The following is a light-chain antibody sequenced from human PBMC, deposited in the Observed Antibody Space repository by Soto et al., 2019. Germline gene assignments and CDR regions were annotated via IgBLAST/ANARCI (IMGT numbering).Light chain of an antibody. Sequence: DIQMTQSPSTLSGSVGDRVTITCRASQTISSWLAWYQQKPGKAPKLLIYKASTLKSGVPSRFSGCGSGTEFTLTISSLQPDYFATYYCQHYNSYSEAFGQGTKVDIK. V-gene: IGKV1-5*03. CDR3: QHYNSYSEA. J-gene: IGKJ1*01. CDR2: KAS. CDR1: QTISSW.